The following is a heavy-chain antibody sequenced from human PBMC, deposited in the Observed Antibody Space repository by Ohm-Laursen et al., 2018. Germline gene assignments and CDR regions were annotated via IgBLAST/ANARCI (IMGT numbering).Heavy chain of an antibody. J-gene: IGHJ4*02. Sequence: SQTLSLTCPVYGGSFSGYYWSWIRQPPGKGLEWIGEINHSGSTNYNPSLKSRVTISVDTSKSQFSLRLTSVTAADTAVYYCARVGFKCSSGWGDYWGQGSLVTVSS. CDR2: INHSGST. CDR1: GGSFSGYY. D-gene: IGHD6-19*01. V-gene: IGHV4-34*01. CDR3: ARVGFKCSSGWGDY.